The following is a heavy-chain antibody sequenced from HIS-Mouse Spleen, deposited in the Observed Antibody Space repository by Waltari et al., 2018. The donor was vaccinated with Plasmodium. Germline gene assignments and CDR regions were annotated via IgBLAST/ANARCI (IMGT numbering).Heavy chain of an antibody. CDR2: IKQDGSEK. J-gene: IGHJ2*01. Sequence: EVQLVASGGGLVQPGGSLRLSCAASVCTFSSYWMSWFRQAPGKGLEWLANIKQDGSEKYYVDSVKGRFTISRDNAKNSLYLQMNSLRAEDTAVYYCASSWYWYFDLWGRGTLVTVSS. CDR1: VCTFSSYW. CDR3: ASSWYWYFDL. D-gene: IGHD6-13*01. V-gene: IGHV3-7*01.